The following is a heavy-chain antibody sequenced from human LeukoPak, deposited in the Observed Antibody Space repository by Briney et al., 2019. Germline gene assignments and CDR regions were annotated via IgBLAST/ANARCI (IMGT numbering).Heavy chain of an antibody. D-gene: IGHD3-16*01. Sequence: AGGSLRLSCAASGITFSRFWMSWVRQAPGKGLEWVGRIKSKTDGGTTDFAAPVKGRFTISRDDSKNTLYLQMNSLKTEDTAVYYCTTDTYYDYVWGSYGSDYWGQGTLVTVSS. J-gene: IGHJ4*02. CDR3: TTDTYYDYVWGSYGSDY. CDR2: IKSKTDGGTT. V-gene: IGHV3-15*01. CDR1: GITFSRFW.